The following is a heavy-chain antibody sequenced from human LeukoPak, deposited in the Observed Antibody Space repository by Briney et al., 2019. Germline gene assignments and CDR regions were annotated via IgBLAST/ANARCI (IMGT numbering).Heavy chain of an antibody. Sequence: SETLSLTCTVSGGSISSYYWSWIRQPPGKGLEWIGYIYYSGSTNYNPSLKSRVTISVDTSKNQFSLKLSSVTAADTAVYYCASRLEYYYDSSGYRGGDWFDPWGQGTLVTVSS. D-gene: IGHD3-22*01. V-gene: IGHV4-59*08. CDR2: IYYSGST. CDR3: ASRLEYYYDSSGYRGGDWFDP. J-gene: IGHJ5*02. CDR1: GGSISSYY.